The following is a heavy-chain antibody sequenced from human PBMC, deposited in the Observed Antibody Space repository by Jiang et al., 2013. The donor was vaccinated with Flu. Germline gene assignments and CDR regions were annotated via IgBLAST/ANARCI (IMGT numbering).Heavy chain of an antibody. Sequence: QLVESGGGLVQPGGSLXLSCVASGFTFSNYGMIWVRQAPGKGLEWVSAISGSGASTYFADSVKGRFTISRDNSKNTLYLQMNSLRVDDTALYYCVKAPGDSSSSRRTFDYWGQGTLVTVSS. CDR3: VKAPGDSSSSRRTFDY. V-gene: IGHV3-23*04. J-gene: IGHJ4*02. D-gene: IGHD6-6*01. CDR2: ISGSGAST. CDR1: GFTFSNYG.